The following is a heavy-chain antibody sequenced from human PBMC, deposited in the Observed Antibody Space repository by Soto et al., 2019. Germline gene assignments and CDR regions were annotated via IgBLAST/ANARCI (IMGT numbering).Heavy chain of an antibody. V-gene: IGHV4-59*01. CDR1: GDSIRTYF. D-gene: IGHD5-12*01. J-gene: IGHJ3*02. CDR3: ARARSGYNIDALDI. Sequence: SETLSLTCTVSGDSIRTYFWTWIRQPPGKGLEWIGYVFNSGSTNSNPSLTSRVTILLDTSRNQISLTLSSVTAADTAVYYCARARSGYNIDALDIWSQGTMVTVSS. CDR2: VFNSGST.